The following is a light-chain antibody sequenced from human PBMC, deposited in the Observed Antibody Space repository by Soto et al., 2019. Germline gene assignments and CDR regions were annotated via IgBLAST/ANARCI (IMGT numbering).Light chain of an antibody. Sequence: DIQMTQSPSTLSASIGDRVTITCRASQSISNWLAWYHQKPGKAPKLLIYKASTLESGVPPRFSGSGSGTEFTLTISSLQPDDFATYYCQQYSSGSETFGQGTKVDIK. CDR1: QSISNW. CDR2: KAS. CDR3: QQYSSGSET. V-gene: IGKV1-5*03. J-gene: IGKJ2*01.